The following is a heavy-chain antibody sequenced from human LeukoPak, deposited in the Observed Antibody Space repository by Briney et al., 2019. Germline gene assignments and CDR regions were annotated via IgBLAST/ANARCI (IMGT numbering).Heavy chain of an antibody. V-gene: IGHV4-34*01. J-gene: IGHJ4*02. D-gene: IGHD4-17*01. CDR1: GGSFSGYY. CDR3: ARLPTSKWLRSHLYGDYTRDY. Sequence: PSETLCLTCAVYGGSFSGYYWSWIRQPPGKGLEWIGEINHSGSTNYNPSLKSRVTISVDTSKNQFSLKLSSVTAADTAVYYCARLPTSKWLRSHLYGDYTRDYWGQGTLVTVSS. CDR2: INHSGST.